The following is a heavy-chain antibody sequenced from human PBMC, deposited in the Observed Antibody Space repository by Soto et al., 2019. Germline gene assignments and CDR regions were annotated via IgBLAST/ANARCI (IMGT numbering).Heavy chain of an antibody. D-gene: IGHD3-16*02. J-gene: IGHJ4*02. CDR3: ARAGPWGSYRDFDY. Sequence: QVQLQQWGAGLLKPSVTLSLTCAVYGGSFSGYYWSWIRQPPGKGLEWIGEINHSGSTNYNPSLKSRVTISVDTSKNQFSLKLSSVTAAGTAVYYCARAGPWGSYRDFDYWGQGTLVTVSS. V-gene: IGHV4-34*01. CDR1: GGSFSGYY. CDR2: INHSGST.